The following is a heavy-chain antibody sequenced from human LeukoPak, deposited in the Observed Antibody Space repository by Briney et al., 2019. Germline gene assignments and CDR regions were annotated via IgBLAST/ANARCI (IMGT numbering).Heavy chain of an antibody. Sequence: LRLSCAASGFTFDDYAMHWVRQAPGKGLEWVSGISWNSGSIGYADSVKGRFTISRDNSKNTLYLQMNSLRAEDTAVYYCAKGGVLRLGFDPWGQGTLVTVSS. CDR1: GFTFDDYA. D-gene: IGHD3-3*01. J-gene: IGHJ5*02. CDR3: AKGGVLRLGFDP. CDR2: ISWNSGSI. V-gene: IGHV3-9*01.